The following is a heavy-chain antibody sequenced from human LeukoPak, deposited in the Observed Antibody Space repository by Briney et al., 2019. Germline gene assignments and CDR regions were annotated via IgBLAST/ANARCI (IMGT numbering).Heavy chain of an antibody. V-gene: IGHV4-39*01. J-gene: IGHJ4*02. CDR1: GGSITSTSYY. Sequence: PSETLSLTCTVSGGSITSTSYYWGWSRQPPGKGLEWIGSMYYGGSTYSNPSLKSRVTISVDTSKNQFSLNLSSVTASDTAVFYCASTHYDILTPSDYVDFWGQGTLVTVSS. CDR2: MYYGGST. D-gene: IGHD3-9*01. CDR3: ASTHYDILTPSDYVDF.